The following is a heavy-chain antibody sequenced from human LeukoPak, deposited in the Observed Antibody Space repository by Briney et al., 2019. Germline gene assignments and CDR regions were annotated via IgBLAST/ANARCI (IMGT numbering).Heavy chain of an antibody. CDR3: ARGQGIAALNWFDP. V-gene: IGHV4-59*01. Sequence: SQTLSLTCTVSGGSISTYYWSWIRQPPGKGLEWIGYIYYSGSTNYNPSLKSRVSVSVDMSKNQFSLKLSSVTATDTAVYCCARGQGIAALNWFDPWGQGTLVTVSS. D-gene: IGHD6-6*01. CDR2: IYYSGST. CDR1: GGSISTYY. J-gene: IGHJ5*02.